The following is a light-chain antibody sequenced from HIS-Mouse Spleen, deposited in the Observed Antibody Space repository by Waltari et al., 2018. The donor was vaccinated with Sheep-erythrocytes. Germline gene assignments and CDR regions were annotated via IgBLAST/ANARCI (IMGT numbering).Light chain of an antibody. CDR1: SSNIGSNT. Sequence: QSVLTQPPSASGTPGQRVTISCSGSSSNIGSNTVNWYQQPPGTAPKLLIYSNNQPPSMVPDRFSGSKSGTSASLAISGLQSEDEADYYCAAWDDSLNGVVFGGGTKLTVL. CDR2: SNN. CDR3: AAWDDSLNGVV. J-gene: IGLJ2*01. V-gene: IGLV1-44*01.